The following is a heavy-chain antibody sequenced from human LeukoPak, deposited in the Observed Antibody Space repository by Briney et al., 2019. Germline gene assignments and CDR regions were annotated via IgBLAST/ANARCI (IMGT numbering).Heavy chain of an antibody. CDR1: GFRFSSIYA. Sequence: GGSLRLSCAASGFRFSSIYAMNWVRQAPGKGLEWVSVISGGGDTYYADSVKGRFTISRDNSKNTLYLQMNSLRAEDTAIYYCARRYDSYSLDYWGQGTLVTVSS. V-gene: IGHV3-23*01. J-gene: IGHJ4*02. CDR2: ISGGGDT. CDR3: ARRYDSYSLDY. D-gene: IGHD3-22*01.